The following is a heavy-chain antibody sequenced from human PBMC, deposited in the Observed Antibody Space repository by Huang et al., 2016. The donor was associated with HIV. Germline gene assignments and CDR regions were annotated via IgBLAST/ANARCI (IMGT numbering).Heavy chain of an antibody. Sequence: QVQLQQWGAGLLRPSETLSLTCAVYGGSFSGYYGTWIRQPPGKGLEGIGEINHSESTNYNPSLQSRVTISVDTSRNQFALTLTSVTAADTAVYYCARGQGGYYYYYMDVWGKGTTVTVSS. CDR1: GGSFSGYY. V-gene: IGHV4-34*01. CDR2: INHSEST. CDR3: ARGQGGYYYYYMDV. J-gene: IGHJ6*03.